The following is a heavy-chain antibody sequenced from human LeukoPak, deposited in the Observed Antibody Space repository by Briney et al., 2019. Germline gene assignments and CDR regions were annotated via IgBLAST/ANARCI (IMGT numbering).Heavy chain of an antibody. D-gene: IGHD5-12*01. CDR1: GGTFSSYA. V-gene: IGHV1-69*13. J-gene: IGHJ4*02. Sequence: GASVKVSCKASGGTFSSYAIRWVRQAPGQGLEWMGGIIPIFGTANYAQKSQGRVTITADESTSTAYMELSSLRSEDTAVYYCAREGLRGYSGYGDDYWGQGTLVTVSS. CDR2: IIPIFGTA. CDR3: AREGLRGYSGYGDDY.